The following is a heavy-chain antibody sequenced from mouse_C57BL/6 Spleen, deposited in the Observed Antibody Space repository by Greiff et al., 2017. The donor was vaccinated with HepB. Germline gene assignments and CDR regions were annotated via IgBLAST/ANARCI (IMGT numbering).Heavy chain of an antibody. CDR2: IRNKANGYTT. J-gene: IGHJ2*01. Sequence: EVQRVESGGGLVQPGGSLSLSCAASGFTFPDYYMSWVRQPPGKALEWLGFIRNKANGYTTEYSASVKGRFTISRDNSQSILYLQMNALRAEASATYYCARSHYGSLDCWGQGTTLTVSS. D-gene: IGHD1-1*01. V-gene: IGHV7-3*01. CDR1: GFTFPDYY. CDR3: ARSHYGSLDC.